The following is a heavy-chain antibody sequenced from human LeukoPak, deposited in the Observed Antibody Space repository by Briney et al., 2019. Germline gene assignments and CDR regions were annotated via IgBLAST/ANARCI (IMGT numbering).Heavy chain of an antibody. V-gene: IGHV3-21*01. J-gene: IGHJ5*02. CDR3: ARDVCSGGSCYSDS. CDR2: ISTRSTYI. Sequence: GGSLRLSCAASGFTFSSCSMNWVRQAPGKGLEWVSSISTRSTYIYYADSVKGRFTISRDDAKNSLYLQMNSLRAEDTSVFYCARDVCSGGSCYSDSWGQGTLVTVSS. D-gene: IGHD2-15*01. CDR1: GFTFSSCS.